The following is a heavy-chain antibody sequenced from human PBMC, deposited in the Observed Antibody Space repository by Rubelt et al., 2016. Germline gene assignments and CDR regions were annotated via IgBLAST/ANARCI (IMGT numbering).Heavy chain of an antibody. CDR2: INHSGST. Sequence: QVQLQQWGAGLLKPSETLSLTCAVYGGSFSGYYWSWIRQPPGKGLEWIGEINHSGSTNYHPSLKSRVTRSVDTAKNQFSLKLSSWTAAGTAVYYCASRGRYYGSGSYPPRTGIVDYWGQGTLVTVSS. CDR1: GGSFSGYY. V-gene: IGHV4-34*01. D-gene: IGHD3-10*01. CDR3: ASRGRYYGSGSYPPRTGIVDY. J-gene: IGHJ4*02.